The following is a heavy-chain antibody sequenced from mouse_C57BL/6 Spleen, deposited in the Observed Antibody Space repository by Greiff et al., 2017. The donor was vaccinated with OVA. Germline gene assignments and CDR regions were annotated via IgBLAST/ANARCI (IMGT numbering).Heavy chain of an antibody. Sequence: VQLKQSGGGLVKPGGSLKLSCAASGFTFSDYGMHWVRPAPEKGLEWVAYISSGSSNIYYADTVKGRFTISRDNAKNTLFLQMPVLRSEYTAMYYCARPWYYGSSWFAYWGQGTLVTGSA. CDR2: ISSGSSNI. D-gene: IGHD1-1*01. CDR3: ARPWYYGSSWFAY. J-gene: IGHJ3*01. CDR1: GFTFSDYG. V-gene: IGHV5-17*01.